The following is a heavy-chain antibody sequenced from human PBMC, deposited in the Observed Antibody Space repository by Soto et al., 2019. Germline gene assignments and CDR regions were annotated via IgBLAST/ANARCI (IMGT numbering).Heavy chain of an antibody. CDR2: IIAFSDIV. CDR3: ARSLYSSSWFHSGNSYYYYGMDV. CDR1: GGTFGIYA. J-gene: IGHJ6*02. V-gene: IGHV1-69*12. D-gene: IGHD6-13*01. Sequence: QVQLVQSGAEVKKPGSSVKVSGKASGGTFGIYAITWVRQAPGQGLEWMGGIIAFSDIVNYTQKLQGRVTITADESTNTAYMDLSSLRSEDTAVYYCARSLYSSSWFHSGNSYYYYGMDVWGQGTTVTVSS.